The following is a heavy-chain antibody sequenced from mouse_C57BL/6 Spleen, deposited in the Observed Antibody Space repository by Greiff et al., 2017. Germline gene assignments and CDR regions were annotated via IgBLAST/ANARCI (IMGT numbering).Heavy chain of an antibody. CDR3: ARNSNYAHFVN. CDR2: IDPSDSET. D-gene: IGHD2-5*01. V-gene: IGHV1-52*01. CDR1: GYTFTSYW. Sequence: QVQLQQPGAELVRPGSSVKLSCKASGYTFTSYWMHWVKQRPIQGLEWIGNIDPSDSETHYNQKFKDKATLTVDKSSSTAYMQLSSLTSEDSAVXYCARNSNYAHFVNWGEGATLTVSS. J-gene: IGHJ2*01.